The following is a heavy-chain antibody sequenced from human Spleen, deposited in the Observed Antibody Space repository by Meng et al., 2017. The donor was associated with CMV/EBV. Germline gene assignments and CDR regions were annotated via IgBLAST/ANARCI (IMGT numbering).Heavy chain of an antibody. J-gene: IGHJ4*02. D-gene: IGHD4-17*01. CDR1: GFTFSNYW. Sequence: GESLKISCAASGFTFSNYWMSWVRQAPGRGLEWVANIKEDGSEKCYVDSVRGRFTISRDNAKNSLSLQMNSLRAEDTAIYYCARRRDPSTVTMDSWGQGTLVTVSS. V-gene: IGHV3-7*01. CDR3: ARRRDPSTVTMDS. CDR2: IKEDGSEK.